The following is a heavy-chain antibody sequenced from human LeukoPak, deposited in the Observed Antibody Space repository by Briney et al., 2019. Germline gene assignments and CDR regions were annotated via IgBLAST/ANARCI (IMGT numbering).Heavy chain of an antibody. D-gene: IGHD3-22*01. CDR2: IIPIFGTA. CDR1: GGTFGSYA. J-gene: IGHJ4*02. V-gene: IGHV1-69*05. CDR3: ATDDSSGYVFDY. Sequence: SVKVSCKASGGTFGSYAISWVRQAPGQGLEWMGGIIPIFGTANYAQKFQGRVTITTDESTSTAYMELSSLRSEDTAVYYCATDDSSGYVFDYWGQGTLVTVSS.